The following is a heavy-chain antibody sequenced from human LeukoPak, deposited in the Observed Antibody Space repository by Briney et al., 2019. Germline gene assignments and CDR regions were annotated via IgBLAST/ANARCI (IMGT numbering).Heavy chain of an antibody. CDR3: ATVDATKLVAYYFDY. J-gene: IGHJ4*02. V-gene: IGHV1-24*01. CDR1: GYTLTELS. D-gene: IGHD1-26*01. Sequence: ASVKVSFKVSGYTLTELSMHWGRQAPGKGLEWMGGFDPEDGETIYAQKFQGRVTMTEDTSTDTAYMELSSLRSEDTAVYYCATVDATKLVAYYFDYWGQGTLVTVSS. CDR2: FDPEDGET.